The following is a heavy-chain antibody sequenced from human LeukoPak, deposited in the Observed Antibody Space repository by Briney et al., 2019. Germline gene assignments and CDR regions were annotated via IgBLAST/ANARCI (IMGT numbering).Heavy chain of an antibody. J-gene: IGHJ4*02. CDR1: GFTFSSYG. CDR2: ISGSGGST. Sequence: PGGSPRLSCAASGFTFSSYGMSWVRQAPGKGLEWVSAISGSGGSTYYADSVKGRFTISRDNSKNTLYLQMNSLRAEDTAVYYCAKDMLFRGMIVVAFDYWGQGTLVTVSS. CDR3: AKDMLFRGMIVVAFDY. D-gene: IGHD3-22*01. V-gene: IGHV3-23*01.